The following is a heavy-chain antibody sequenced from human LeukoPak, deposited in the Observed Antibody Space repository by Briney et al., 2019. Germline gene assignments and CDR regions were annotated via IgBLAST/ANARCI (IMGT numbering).Heavy chain of an antibody. CDR1: GFTANTKN. Sequence: GGSLRLSCAASGFTANTKNMYWVRQAPGKGLEWVSSIKSDAGTDYADSVRGRFPTSRDDSKNTLYLQMNSLRVDDTTVYYCARRRGGFGEGDFDYWGQGTLVTVSS. J-gene: IGHJ4*02. CDR3: ARRRGGFGEGDFDY. V-gene: IGHV3-66*04. D-gene: IGHD3-10*01. CDR2: IKSDAGT.